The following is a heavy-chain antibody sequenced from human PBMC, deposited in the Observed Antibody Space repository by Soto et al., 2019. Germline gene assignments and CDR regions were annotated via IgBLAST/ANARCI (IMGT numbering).Heavy chain of an antibody. CDR1: GVTFSSYW. CDR3: ARATGADKEDY. Sequence: EVQLVESGGGLVQPGGSLRLSCAASGVTFSSYWMSWVRQAPGKGLEWVANIKEDGSEKYYVDSVKGRFTISRDNAKNSLYLKMNSLRAEDTAVYYCARATGADKEDYWGQGTLVTVSS. CDR2: IKEDGSEK. V-gene: IGHV3-7*04. J-gene: IGHJ4*02. D-gene: IGHD3-10*01.